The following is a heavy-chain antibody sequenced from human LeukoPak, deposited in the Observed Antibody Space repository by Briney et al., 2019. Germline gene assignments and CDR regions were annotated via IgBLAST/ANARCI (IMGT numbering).Heavy chain of an antibody. CDR1: GFSFGDFY. CDR3: ARGHYAMDV. CDR2: ISPSSTYP. V-gene: IGHV3-11*06. Sequence: GGSLRLSCAASGFSFGDFYMTWIRQAPGKGLEWLSHISPSSTYPNFADSVKGRFTISRDNANHSLYLQMNSLRAEDTAVYYCARGHYAMDVWGQGTTVTVSS. J-gene: IGHJ6*02.